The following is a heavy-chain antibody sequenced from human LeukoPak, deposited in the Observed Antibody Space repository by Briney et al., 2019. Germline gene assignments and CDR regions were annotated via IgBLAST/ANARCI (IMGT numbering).Heavy chain of an antibody. V-gene: IGHV4-59*08. CDR1: GGSISSYY. J-gene: IGHJ4*02. CDR2: IYYSGST. D-gene: IGHD4-23*01. Sequence: SETLSLTCTVSGGSISSYYWSWIRQPPGKGLEWIGYIYYSGSTNYNPSLKSRVTISVDTSKNQFSLKLSSVTAADTAVYYCARLTPVEGFGYWGQGTLVTVSS. CDR3: ARLTPVEGFGY.